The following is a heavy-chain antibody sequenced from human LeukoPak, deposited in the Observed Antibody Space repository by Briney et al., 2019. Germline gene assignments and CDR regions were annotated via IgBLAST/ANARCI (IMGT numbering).Heavy chain of an antibody. Sequence: ASVKVSCKASGYTFTSYYMHWVRQAPGQGLEWMGIINPSGGSTSYAQKFQGRVTMTRDKSTSTVYMELSSLRSEDTAVYYCANGYYDFWSGYPRSDNYYMDVWGKGTTVTVSS. CDR2: INPSGGST. V-gene: IGHV1-46*01. CDR1: GYTFTSYY. D-gene: IGHD3-3*01. J-gene: IGHJ6*03. CDR3: ANGYYDFWSGYPRSDNYYMDV.